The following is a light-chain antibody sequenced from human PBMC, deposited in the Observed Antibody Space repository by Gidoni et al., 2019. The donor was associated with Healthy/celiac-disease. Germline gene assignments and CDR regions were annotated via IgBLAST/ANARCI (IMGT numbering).Light chain of an antibody. J-gene: IGKJ3*01. CDR2: DAS. Sequence: DIQMTQSPSSLSASVGDRVTITCQASQDISNYLNWYQQKPGKAPKLLIYDASNLETGVPSRFSGSGSGTDFTFTISSLQPEDIATYYCQPFTFGPGTKVDIK. CDR3: QPFT. CDR1: QDISNY. V-gene: IGKV1-33*01.